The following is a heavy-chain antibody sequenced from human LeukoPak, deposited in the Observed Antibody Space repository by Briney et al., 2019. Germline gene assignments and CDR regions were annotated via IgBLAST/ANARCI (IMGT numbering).Heavy chain of an antibody. V-gene: IGHV4-31*03. J-gene: IGHJ4*02. CDR2: IYYSGST. D-gene: IGHD4-17*01. Sequence: PSETLSLTCTVSGGSISSGGYYWSWIRQHPGKGLEWIGYIYYSGSTYYNPSLKSRVTISVDTSKNQFSLKLSSVTAADTAVYYCARVPNFYGDPYYFDYWGQGTLVTVSS. CDR1: GGSISSGGYY. CDR3: ARVPNFYGDPYYFDY.